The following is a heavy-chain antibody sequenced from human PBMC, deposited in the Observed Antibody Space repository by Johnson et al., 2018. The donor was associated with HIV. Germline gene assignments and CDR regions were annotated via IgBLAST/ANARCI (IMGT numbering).Heavy chain of an antibody. J-gene: IGHJ3*02. V-gene: IGHV3-30*02. Sequence: QVQLVESGGGLVKPGGSLRLSCAASGFTFSDYFMSWIRQAPGKGLEWVAFITFNGRNKYYGDSLRGRFTVSRDNSMNTVYLDMDSLRAEDTAVYFCAKWGLGGAPKGAFDIWGQGTMVTVSS. D-gene: IGHD3-16*01. CDR1: GFTFSDYF. CDR2: ITFNGRNK. CDR3: AKWGLGGAPKGAFDI.